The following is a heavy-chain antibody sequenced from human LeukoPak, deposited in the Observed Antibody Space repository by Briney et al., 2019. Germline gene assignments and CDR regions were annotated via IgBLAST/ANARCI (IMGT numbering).Heavy chain of an antibody. V-gene: IGHV3-15*01. Sequence: GGSLRLSCAASGFTFSNAWMSWVRQAPGKGLEWVGRIKSKTDGGTTDYAAPVKGRFTISRDDSKNTLYLQMNSLKTEDTAVYYCATSTTVTTGDYWGQGTLVTVSS. J-gene: IGHJ4*02. CDR2: IKSKTDGGTT. CDR1: GFTFSNAW. CDR3: ATSTTVTTGDY. D-gene: IGHD4-17*01.